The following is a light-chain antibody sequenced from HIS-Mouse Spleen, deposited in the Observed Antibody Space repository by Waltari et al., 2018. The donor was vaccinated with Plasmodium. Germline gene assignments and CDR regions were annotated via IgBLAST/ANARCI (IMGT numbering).Light chain of an antibody. CDR1: QSVSSY. V-gene: IGKV3-11*01. CDR3: QQRSNWPRVLT. Sequence: EIVLTQSPATLSLSPGERVTLSCRASQSVSSYLAWYQQKPGQAPRLLINDASNRATGIPARVSGSGSGTDFTLTISSLEPEDFAVYYCQQRSNWPRVLTFGGGTKVEIK. J-gene: IGKJ4*01. CDR2: DAS.